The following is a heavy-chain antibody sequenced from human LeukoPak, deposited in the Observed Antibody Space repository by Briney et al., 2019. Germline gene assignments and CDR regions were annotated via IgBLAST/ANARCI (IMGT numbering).Heavy chain of an antibody. J-gene: IGHJ5*02. CDR1: GNDFSDFY. Sequence: ASVTVSCKASGNDFSDFYFNWVRQAPGRGLEWVGWINPHSRATHYAQRFRGRVTMEASISTGYMGLNSLTSDDTAVYYCVTTHVTHTRDPWGQGTLVTVSS. V-gene: IGHV1-2*02. CDR2: INPHSRAT. CDR3: VTTHVTHTRDP.